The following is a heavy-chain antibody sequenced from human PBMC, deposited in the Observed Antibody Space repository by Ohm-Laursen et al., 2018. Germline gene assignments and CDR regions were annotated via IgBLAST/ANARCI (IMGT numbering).Heavy chain of an antibody. CDR3: ARFPGCSGGICYSFDY. Sequence: SETLSLTCTVSGGSVSSGSYYWSWIRQPPGKGLEWIGHIYNSGSTNNNPSLKSRVTISVDTSKNQFALKLSSVTAADTAVYYCARFPGCSGGICYSFDYWGQGALVTVSS. V-gene: IGHV4-61*01. D-gene: IGHD2-15*01. CDR1: GGSVSSGSYY. CDR2: IYNSGST. J-gene: IGHJ4*02.